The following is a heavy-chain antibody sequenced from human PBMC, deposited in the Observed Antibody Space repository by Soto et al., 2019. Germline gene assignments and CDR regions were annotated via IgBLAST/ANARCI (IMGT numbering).Heavy chain of an antibody. CDR3: AKLIGPTGGY. V-gene: IGHV3-23*01. J-gene: IGHJ4*02. CDR1: GFTFSGNA. CDR2: ISASGDNT. Sequence: GGSLRLSCAASGFTFSGNAMSWVRQAQGKGLEWVSSISASGDNTYYADSVKGRFTISRDNSKDTLYLQMNTLRADDTAVYYCAKLIGPTGGYWGQGTLVTVSS. D-gene: IGHD4-17*01.